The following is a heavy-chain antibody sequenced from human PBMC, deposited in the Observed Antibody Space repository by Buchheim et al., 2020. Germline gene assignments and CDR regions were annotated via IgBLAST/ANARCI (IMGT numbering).Heavy chain of an antibody. Sequence: QVQLQESGPGLVKPSQTLPLTCTVSGGSISSGGYFWSWIRQHPGKGLEWIGYIYYSGTTYYNPSLKSRIIISVATAKNQVSLKMSSVTAADTAVYYCARDRLSGDVWSGYYVGTAWGRGTL. CDR1: GGSISSGGYF. CDR2: IYYSGTT. D-gene: IGHD3-3*01. V-gene: IGHV4-31*03. J-gene: IGHJ5*02. CDR3: ARDRLSGDVWSGYYVGTA.